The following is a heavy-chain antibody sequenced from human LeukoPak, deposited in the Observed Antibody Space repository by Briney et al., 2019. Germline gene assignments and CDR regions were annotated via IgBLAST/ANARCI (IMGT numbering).Heavy chain of an antibody. D-gene: IGHD3-9*01. V-gene: IGHV4-59*01. CDR1: GGSISSYY. J-gene: IGHJ4*02. CDR2: IYYSGST. CDR3: ARDILTGYSDY. Sequence: SETLSLTCTVSGGSISSYYWSWIRQPPGKGLEWIGYIYYSGSTNYNPSLKSRVTVSVDTSKNQFSLKLSSVTAADTAVYYCARDILTGYSDYWGQGTLVTVSS.